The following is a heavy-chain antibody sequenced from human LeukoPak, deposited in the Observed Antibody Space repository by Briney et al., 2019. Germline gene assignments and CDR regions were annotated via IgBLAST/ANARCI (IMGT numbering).Heavy chain of an antibody. J-gene: IGHJ3*02. CDR1: GFTFSSYG. CDR2: IWYDGSNK. Sequence: GGSLRLSCAASGFTFSSYGMHWVRQAPGKGLEWVAVIWYDGSNKYYADSVKGRFTISRDNSKNTLYLQMNSLRAEDTAVYYCARFPMVRGVIGAFDIWGQGTMVTVSS. CDR3: ARFPMVRGVIGAFDI. D-gene: IGHD3-10*01. V-gene: IGHV3-33*01.